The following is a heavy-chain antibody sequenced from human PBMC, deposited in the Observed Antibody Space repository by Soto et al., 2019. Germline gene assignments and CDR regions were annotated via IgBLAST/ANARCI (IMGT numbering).Heavy chain of an antibody. CDR2: ISTHNGNT. V-gene: IGHV1-18*01. Sequence: ASVKVSCKASGYTFIRYGISWVRQAPGQGLEWMGWISTHNGNTYYAQNFQGRVTMTSDTPTSTAYMELRSLRSDDTAFYYCLSDEISSAGIAPWGQGTLVTV. CDR1: GYTFIRYG. CDR3: LSDEISSAGIAP. J-gene: IGHJ5*02.